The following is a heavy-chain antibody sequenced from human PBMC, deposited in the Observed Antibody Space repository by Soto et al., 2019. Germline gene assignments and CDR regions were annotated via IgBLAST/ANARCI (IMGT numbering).Heavy chain of an antibody. Sequence: SETLSLTCTVSGGSISSGDYYWSWMRQPPGKGLEWIGYIYYSGSTYYNPSLKSRVTISVDTSKNQFSLKLSSVTAADTAVYYCARAGITMVRGVIRVYYGMDVWGQGTTVTSP. CDR1: GGSISSGDYY. CDR3: ARAGITMVRGVIRVYYGMDV. J-gene: IGHJ6*02. V-gene: IGHV4-30-4*01. D-gene: IGHD3-10*01. CDR2: IYYSGST.